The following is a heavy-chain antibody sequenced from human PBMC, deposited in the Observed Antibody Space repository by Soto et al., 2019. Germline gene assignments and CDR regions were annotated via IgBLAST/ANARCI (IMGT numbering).Heavy chain of an antibody. CDR3: ATVGSGGWRDPFDY. CDR2: FYYSGTA. V-gene: IGHV4-59*11. Sequence: PSETLSLTCTVSRGSINSHYWSWIRQPPGKALEWIGYFYYSGTANYNPSLKSRVTMSVDSSKSQFSLKLSSVTAADTAVYYCATVGSGGWRDPFDYCGQGILVTGSA. J-gene: IGHJ4*02. D-gene: IGHD6-19*01. CDR1: RGSINSHY.